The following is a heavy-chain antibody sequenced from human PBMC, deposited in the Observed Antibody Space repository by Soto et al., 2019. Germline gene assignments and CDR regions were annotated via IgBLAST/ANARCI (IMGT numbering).Heavy chain of an antibody. D-gene: IGHD3-3*01. CDR2: IYYSGST. V-gene: IGHV4-59*01. Sequence: PSETLSLTCTVSGGSISSYYWSWIRQPPGKGLEWIGYIYYSGSTNYNPSLKSRVTISVDTSKNQFSLKLSSVTAADTAVYYCAGVRDSDMDFDFWSGSQGYYYYMDVWGKGTTVTVSS. CDR1: GGSISSYY. CDR3: AGVRDSDMDFDFWSGSQGYYYYMDV. J-gene: IGHJ6*03.